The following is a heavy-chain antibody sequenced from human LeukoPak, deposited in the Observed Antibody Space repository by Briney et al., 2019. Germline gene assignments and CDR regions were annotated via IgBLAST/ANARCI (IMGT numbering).Heavy chain of an antibody. D-gene: IGHD1-26*01. CDR2: INPNSGGT. Sequence: ASVKVSCKASGYTFTAYYMHRVRQAPGQGVEWMGWINPNSGGTNYVQKVQGRGTMTRETPISTAYRELSGLRSDDTAVYSCARRLPRVGATLDYWGQGTLVTVSS. CDR3: ARRLPRVGATLDY. V-gene: IGHV1-2*02. J-gene: IGHJ4*02. CDR1: GYTFTAYY.